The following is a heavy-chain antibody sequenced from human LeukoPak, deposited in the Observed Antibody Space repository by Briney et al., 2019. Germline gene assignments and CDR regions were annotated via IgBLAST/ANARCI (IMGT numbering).Heavy chain of an antibody. Sequence: PSETLSLTCTVSGGSISSYYWSWIRQPPGKGLEWIGYIYYSGSTNYNPSLKSRVTISVDTSKNQFSLKLSSVTAADTAVYYCARSRFLEWLYDAFDIWGQGTMVTVSS. D-gene: IGHD3-3*01. J-gene: IGHJ3*02. V-gene: IGHV4-59*01. CDR1: GGSISSYY. CDR2: IYYSGST. CDR3: ARSRFLEWLYDAFDI.